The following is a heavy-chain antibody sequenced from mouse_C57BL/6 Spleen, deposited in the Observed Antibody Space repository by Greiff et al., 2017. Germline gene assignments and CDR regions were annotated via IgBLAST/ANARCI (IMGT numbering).Heavy chain of an antibody. CDR2: INPSSGYT. Sequence: QVQLPPSGAELAKPGASVQLSCKASGYTFTSYWMHWVKQRPGPGLEWIGYINPSSGYTKYNQKFKDKATLTADKSSSTAYMQRSSLTYEDSAVYYCARGELYDGYYDDAMDYWGQGTSVTVSS. CDR1: GYTFTSYW. D-gene: IGHD2-3*01. V-gene: IGHV1-7*01. CDR3: ARGELYDGYYDDAMDY. J-gene: IGHJ4*01.